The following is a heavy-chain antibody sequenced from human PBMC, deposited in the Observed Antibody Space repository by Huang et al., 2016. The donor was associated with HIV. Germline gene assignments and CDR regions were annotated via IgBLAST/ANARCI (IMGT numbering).Heavy chain of an antibody. Sequence: QLQLQESGPGLVKPSETLSLTCSVSGGSISSSSYYWGWIRQPPGKGLEWFGSIYYSAATSYNPPPKSRVTIAVDTSKNQFSLRLSSVTAADTSVYYCARHMDCSSSSCLAGGHERGPFDMWGQGTMVTVSS. CDR1: GGSISSSSYY. J-gene: IGHJ3*02. CDR2: IYYSAAT. D-gene: IGHD2-2*01. V-gene: IGHV4-39*01. CDR3: ARHMDCSSSSCLAGGHERGPFDM.